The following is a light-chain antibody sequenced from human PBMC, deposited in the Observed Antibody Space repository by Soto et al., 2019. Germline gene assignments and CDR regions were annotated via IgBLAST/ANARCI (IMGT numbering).Light chain of an antibody. CDR3: QQRSNWPPSIT. CDR1: QSVSSY. V-gene: IGKV3-11*01. J-gene: IGKJ5*01. CDR2: DAS. Sequence: EIVLTQSPATLTLPPGERATLSCRASQSVSSYLAWYQQKPGQAPRLLIYDASNRATGIPARFSGSGSGTDFTLTISSLEPEDFAVYYCQQRSNWPPSITLGQGTRLEIK.